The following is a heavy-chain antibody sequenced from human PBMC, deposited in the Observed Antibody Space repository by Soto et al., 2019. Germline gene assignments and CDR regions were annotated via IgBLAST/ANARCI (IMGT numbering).Heavy chain of an antibody. J-gene: IGHJ4*01. CDR3: AKDRAGVIAATTFDY. CDR1: GFTFSSYA. D-gene: IGHD2-15*01. CDR2: ISGSNGAT. Sequence: PGGSLRLSCAASGFTFSSYAMSWVRQAPGKGLEWVSVISGSNGATYYADSVKGRFTISRDNSKNTLYLQMNSLRAEDTAVYYCAKDRAGVIAATTFDYWGHGTLVTVSS. V-gene: IGHV3-23*01.